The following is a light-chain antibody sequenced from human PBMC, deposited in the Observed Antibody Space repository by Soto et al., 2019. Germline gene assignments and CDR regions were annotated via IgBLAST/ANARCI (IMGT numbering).Light chain of an antibody. Sequence: EIVMTQSPATLSVSPGERATLSCRASQSVSTNLARYQQKPGQAPRLLIYGFSSTRATGIPARFSASGSGAEFTLTISSLQSEDVALYYCQQYNNWPPTFGQGTKVEIK. CDR3: QQYNNWPPT. CDR1: QSVSTN. CDR2: GFSS. V-gene: IGKV3-15*01. J-gene: IGKJ1*01.